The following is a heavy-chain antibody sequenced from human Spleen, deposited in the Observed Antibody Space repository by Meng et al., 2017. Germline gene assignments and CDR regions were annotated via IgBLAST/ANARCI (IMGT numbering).Heavy chain of an antibody. J-gene: IGHJ3*02. CDR3: ARDSLNWASELGSFDI. Sequence: GESLKISCAASGFTFSSYGMHWVRQAPGKGLEWVANINHDGSDKYHVDSVKGRFTISRDNAKNSLYLQMNSLRADDTAMYYCARDSLNWASELGSFDIWGRGTMVTVSS. V-gene: IGHV3-7*01. D-gene: IGHD7-27*01. CDR1: GFTFSSYG. CDR2: INHDGSDK.